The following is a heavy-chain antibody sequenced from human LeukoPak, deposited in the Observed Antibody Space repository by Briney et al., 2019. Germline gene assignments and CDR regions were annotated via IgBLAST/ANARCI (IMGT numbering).Heavy chain of an antibody. CDR2: IYYSGST. CDR3: ARHWETSSWYVDY. D-gene: IGHD6-13*01. V-gene: IGHV4-59*08. J-gene: IGHJ4*02. Sequence: PSETLSLTRTVSGGSLRSYNWSWIRQPPGKGVEWIGYIYYSGSTNYNPSLNSRVTISVDTSKSQLSLKLTSVTAADTGVYYCARHWETSSWYVDYWGQGTLVTVSS. CDR1: GGSLRSYN.